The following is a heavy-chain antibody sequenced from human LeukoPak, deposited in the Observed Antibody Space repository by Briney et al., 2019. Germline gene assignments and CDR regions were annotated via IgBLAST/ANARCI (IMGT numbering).Heavy chain of an antibody. Sequence: KTGGSLRLSCAVSGFTFATSWMSWVRQAPGKGLEWVGRIKTKTDGGTTDYAAPVKGRFTISRDDSKNTLYLQMNSLKTEDTAVYYCGTGSAFDLWGRGTMVTVSS. CDR3: GTGSAFDL. J-gene: IGHJ3*01. CDR1: GFTFATSW. V-gene: IGHV3-15*01. CDR2: IKTKTDGGTT. D-gene: IGHD1-14*01.